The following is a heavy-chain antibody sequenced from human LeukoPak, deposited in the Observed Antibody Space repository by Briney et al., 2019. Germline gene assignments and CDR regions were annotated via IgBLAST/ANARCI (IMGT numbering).Heavy chain of an antibody. CDR2: IYYSGST. CDR3: AKSGGYGLIDY. CDR1: GGSISSSNFY. Sequence: SETLSLTCTVSGGSISSSNFYWGWIRQPPGKGLEWIGSIYYSGSTYYNPSLKSRVTISLDTSKNQFSLRLNSVTAADTAMYYCAKSGGYGLIDYWGQGTLVTVSS. D-gene: IGHD1-26*01. V-gene: IGHV4-39*01. J-gene: IGHJ4*02.